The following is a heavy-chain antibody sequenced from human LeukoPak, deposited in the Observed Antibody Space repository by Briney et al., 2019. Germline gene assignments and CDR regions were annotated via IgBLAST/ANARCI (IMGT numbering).Heavy chain of an antibody. CDR3: ARPSITLVRGELVYYFDY. V-gene: IGHV3-48*03. CDR2: ISSSGSTM. D-gene: IGHD3-10*01. CDR1: GFTFSSYE. Sequence: TGGSLRLSCAASGFTFSSYEMNWVRQAPGKGLAWISYISSSGSTMYYADSVKGRFTISRDNAKNSLYLQMNSLRAEDTAVYYCARPSITLVRGELVYYFDYWGQGTLVTVSS. J-gene: IGHJ4*02.